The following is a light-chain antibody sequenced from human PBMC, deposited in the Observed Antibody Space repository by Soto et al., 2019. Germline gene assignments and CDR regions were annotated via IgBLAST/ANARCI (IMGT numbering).Light chain of an antibody. CDR1: QGISSA. V-gene: IGKV1D-13*01. J-gene: IGKJ1*01. CDR2: DDS. Sequence: AIHLTQSPSSLSASVGDRVTITCRASQGISSALSWYQQKPGKAPKILIYDDSSLESGVPSRLSGSGSGTDLNLTISRLQPEDFATYYCQKFNNYPKTFGQGTKVDIK. CDR3: QKFNNYPKT.